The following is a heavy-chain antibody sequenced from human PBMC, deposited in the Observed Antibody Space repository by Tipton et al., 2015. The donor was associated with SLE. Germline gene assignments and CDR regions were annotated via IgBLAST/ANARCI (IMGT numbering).Heavy chain of an antibody. CDR2: INHSGST. CDR1: GGSFSDFY. CDR3: ARRYGPFDP. Sequence: TLSLTCAVYGGSFSDFYWNWIRQPPGKGLEWIGEINHSGSTNYIPSLKSRVTISVDRSKNQFSLKLSSVTAADTAVYYCARRYGPFDPWGQGTLVTVSS. V-gene: IGHV4-34*01. J-gene: IGHJ5*02. D-gene: IGHD1-14*01.